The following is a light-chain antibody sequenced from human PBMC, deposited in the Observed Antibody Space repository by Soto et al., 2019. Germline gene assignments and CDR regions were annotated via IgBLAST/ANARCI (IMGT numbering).Light chain of an antibody. CDR3: QHYNTQSIT. J-gene: IGKJ4*01. Sequence: DIQLIQSPPTLSASVGDRITITCRASENIFKFLAWYQQRSGRAPNLLIYAASDLETGVPSRFSGRGSGTEFTLTIDSLQPDDSATYYCQHYNTQSITFGGGTKVDVK. CDR2: AAS. CDR1: ENIFKF. V-gene: IGKV1-5*01.